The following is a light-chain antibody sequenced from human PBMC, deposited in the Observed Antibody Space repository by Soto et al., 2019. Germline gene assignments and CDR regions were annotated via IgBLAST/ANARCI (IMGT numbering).Light chain of an antibody. CDR1: QSISSW. CDR3: QHYDNYPWM. Sequence: DIQMTQSPSTLSASVGDRVTITCRASQSISSWLAWYQQKPGKAPKLLIYDASSLESGVPSRFSGSGSGTEFTLTISSLQPDDFATYYCQHYDNYPWMFGQGTKVDIK. J-gene: IGKJ1*01. V-gene: IGKV1-5*01. CDR2: DAS.